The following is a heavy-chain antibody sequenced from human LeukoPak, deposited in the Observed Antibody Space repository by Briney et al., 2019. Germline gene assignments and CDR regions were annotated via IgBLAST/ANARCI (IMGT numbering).Heavy chain of an antibody. D-gene: IGHD3-9*01. J-gene: IGHJ6*03. CDR3: ARVKSVDDTYYYYYMDV. CDR1: GGSISSYY. Sequence: SETLSLTCTVSGGSISSYYWSWIRQPPGKGLEWIGYIYYSGRTNYNPSLKSRVTISVDTSKNQFSLKLSSVAAADTAVYYCARVKSVDDTYYYYYMDVWGKGTTVTISS. CDR2: IYYSGRT. V-gene: IGHV4-59*01.